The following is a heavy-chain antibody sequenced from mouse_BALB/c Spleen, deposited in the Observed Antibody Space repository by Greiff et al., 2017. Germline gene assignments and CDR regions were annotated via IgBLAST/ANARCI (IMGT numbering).Heavy chain of an antibody. V-gene: IGHV2-9*02. Sequence: VKLMESGPGLVAPSQSLSITCTVSGFSLTSYGVHWVRQPPGKGLEWLGVIWAGGSTNYNSALMSRLSISKDNSKNQVFFKMNSLRTDDTAMYYGARDGAHGYFDVWGAGTTVTVSS. CDR1: GFSLTSYG. CDR3: ARDGAHGYFDV. CDR2: IWAGGST. J-gene: IGHJ1*01.